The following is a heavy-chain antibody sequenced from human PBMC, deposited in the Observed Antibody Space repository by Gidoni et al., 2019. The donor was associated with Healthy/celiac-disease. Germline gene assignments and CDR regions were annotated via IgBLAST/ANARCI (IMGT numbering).Heavy chain of an antibody. CDR3: ARSEGHIVATGPADY. CDR2: ISSSSSYI. CDR1: GFTFSSYS. D-gene: IGHD5-12*01. Sequence: SCAASGFTFSSYSMNWVRQARGKGLEWVSSISSSSSYIYYADSVKGRFTISRDNAKNSLYLQMNSLRAEDTAVYYCARSEGHIVATGPADYWGQGTLVTVSS. V-gene: IGHV3-21*01. J-gene: IGHJ4*02.